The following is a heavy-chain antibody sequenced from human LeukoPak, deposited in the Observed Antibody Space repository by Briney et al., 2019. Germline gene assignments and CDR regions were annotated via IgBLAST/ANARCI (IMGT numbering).Heavy chain of an antibody. D-gene: IGHD6-13*01. V-gene: IGHV1-2*02. CDR3: ARGPPIAAAGTNNWFHP. Sequence: ASVNVSCTASGYTFTGYYMHWVRQAPGQGREWMGWINPNSGGTNYAQKFQGRVTMTRDTSISTAYMELSRLRSDDTAVYYCARGPPIAAAGTNNWFHPWGQGTLVTVSS. CDR2: INPNSGGT. J-gene: IGHJ5*02. CDR1: GYTFTGYY.